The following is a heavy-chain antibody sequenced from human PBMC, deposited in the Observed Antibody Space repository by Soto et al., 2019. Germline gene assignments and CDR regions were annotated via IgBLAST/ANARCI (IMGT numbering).Heavy chain of an antibody. D-gene: IGHD2-2*01. J-gene: IGHJ6*02. CDR2: ISSSGTYI. CDR1: GFTFSTYS. CDR3: ARDPSDCSSTSCWGYYALDV. V-gene: IGHV3-21*01. Sequence: GSLRLSCAAPGFTFSTYSMNWVRQAPGKGLERVSSISSSGTYIHYADSLKGRFTISRDNAKNSLYLQMISLRAEDTAVYYCARDPSDCSSTSCWGYYALDVWGQGTTVTVSS.